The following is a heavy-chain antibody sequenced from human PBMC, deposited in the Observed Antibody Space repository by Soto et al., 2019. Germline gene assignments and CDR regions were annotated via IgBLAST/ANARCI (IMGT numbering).Heavy chain of an antibody. Sequence: QVQLQESGPGLVKPSGTLSLTCAVSGCSISSINWWRWVRQHPGKGLEWIGEIYHSGSTNYNPSLKSRVTISVDKSTNQFSLKLSSVTAADTAVYYCASLPATSDFDYWGQGTLVTVSS. CDR1: GCSISSINW. D-gene: IGHD2-2*01. CDR3: ASLPATSDFDY. J-gene: IGHJ4*02. CDR2: IYHSGST. V-gene: IGHV4-4*02.